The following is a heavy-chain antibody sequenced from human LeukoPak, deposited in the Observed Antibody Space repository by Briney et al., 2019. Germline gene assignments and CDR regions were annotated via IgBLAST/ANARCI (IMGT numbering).Heavy chain of an antibody. J-gene: IGHJ3*02. V-gene: IGHV4-59*08. CDR2: IYYSGST. Sequence: SEPLSLTRTVSGGSISSYYWSWIRQPAGKGLEWIGYIYYSGSTNYNPSLKSRVTISVDTSKNQFSLKLRSVTAADTAVYYCARADWLLDAFDIWGQGTMVTVSS. CDR1: GGSISSYY. D-gene: IGHD3-9*01. CDR3: ARADWLLDAFDI.